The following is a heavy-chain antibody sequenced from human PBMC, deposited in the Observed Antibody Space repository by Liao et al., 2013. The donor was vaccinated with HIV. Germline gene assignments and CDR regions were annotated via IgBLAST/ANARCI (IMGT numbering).Heavy chain of an antibody. CDR1: GDSISSGGYS. V-gene: IGHV4-30-2*01. CDR2: IYHSGTT. J-gene: IGHJ5*02. CDR3: ARDAYFDWDNWFDP. D-gene: IGHD3-9*01. Sequence: QLQLQESGSGLVKPSQTLSLTCAVSGDSISSGGYSWSWIRQPPGKGLEWIGYIYHSGTTYYNPSLKSRVTISVDTSKIQFSLKLSSLTAADTAVYYCARDAYFDWDNWFDPWGQGTLVTVSS.